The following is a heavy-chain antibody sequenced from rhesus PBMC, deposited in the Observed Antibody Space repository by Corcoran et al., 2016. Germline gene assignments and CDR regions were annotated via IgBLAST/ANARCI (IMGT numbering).Heavy chain of an antibody. J-gene: IGHJ2*01. D-gene: IGHD6-25*01. V-gene: IGHV2-95*01. CDR3: ARVRSCNRIYRYFDL. Sequence: QVTLKQSGPALVKPTQTLTLTCTFSGFSISTTGTGVGWIRQPPGQALEWLASIYWNDIKYYSTSLKSRLTTSKDTSKKQVVLTMTNRDPVDTATYYCARVRSCNRIYRYFDLWGPGTPITISS. CDR2: IYWNDIK. CDR1: GFSISTTGTG.